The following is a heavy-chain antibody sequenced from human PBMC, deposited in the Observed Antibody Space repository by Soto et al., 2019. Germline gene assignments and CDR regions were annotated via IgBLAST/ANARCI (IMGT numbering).Heavy chain of an antibody. Sequence: EVQLVESGGGVVKPGGSLRLSCAASGFTFSSYSMNWVRQAPGKGLEWVSSFSSSSIYIYYEDSVEGRFTISRDNAKHSLYLQLNSLRAEDTAVYYCARGAGASHFDYWGQGTLVTVSS. CDR1: GFTFSSYS. D-gene: IGHD1-26*01. CDR2: FSSSSIYI. V-gene: IGHV3-21*01. J-gene: IGHJ4*02. CDR3: ARGAGASHFDY.